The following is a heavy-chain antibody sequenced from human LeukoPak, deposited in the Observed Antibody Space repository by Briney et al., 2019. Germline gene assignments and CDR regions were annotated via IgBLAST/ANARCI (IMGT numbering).Heavy chain of an antibody. D-gene: IGHD6-19*01. CDR3: ARAPSWYSSGRYGAPGMDV. V-gene: IGHV4-34*01. Sequence: PSETLSLTCAVYGGSFSGYYWSWIRQPPGKGLEWIGEINHSGSTNYNPSLKSRVTISVDTSKNQFSLKLSSVTAADTAVYYCARAPSWYSSGRYGAPGMDVWGQGTTVTVSS. J-gene: IGHJ6*02. CDR2: INHSGST. CDR1: GGSFSGYY.